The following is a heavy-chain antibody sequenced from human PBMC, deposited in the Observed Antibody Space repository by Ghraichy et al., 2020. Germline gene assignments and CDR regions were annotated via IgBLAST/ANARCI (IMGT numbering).Heavy chain of an antibody. D-gene: IGHD2-2*01. CDR3: ARMVVVPAAPSQSYYYYYGMDV. CDR2: IDWDDDK. V-gene: IGHV2-70*01. Sequence: SGPTLVKPTQTLTLTCTFSGFSLSTGGMCVSWIRQPPGKALEWLALIDWDDDKYYSTSLKTRLTISKDTSKNQVVLTMTNMDPVDTATYYCARMVVVPAAPSQSYYYYYGMDVWGQGTTVTVSS. J-gene: IGHJ6*02. CDR1: GFSLSTGGMC.